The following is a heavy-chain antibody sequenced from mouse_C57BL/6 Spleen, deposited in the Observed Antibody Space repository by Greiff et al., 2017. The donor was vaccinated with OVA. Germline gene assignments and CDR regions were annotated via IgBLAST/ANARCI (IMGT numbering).Heavy chain of an antibody. CDR1: GFNIKNTY. Sequence: EVNVVESVAELVRPGASVKLSCTASGFNIKNTYMHWVKQRPEQGLEWIGRIDPANGNTKYAPKFQGTATITADTSSNTAYLQLSRLTSEDTAIYYCEITTVVATGYFDVWGTGTTVTVSS. CDR3: EITTVVATGYFDV. V-gene: IGHV14-3*01. CDR2: IDPANGNT. D-gene: IGHD1-1*01. J-gene: IGHJ1*03.